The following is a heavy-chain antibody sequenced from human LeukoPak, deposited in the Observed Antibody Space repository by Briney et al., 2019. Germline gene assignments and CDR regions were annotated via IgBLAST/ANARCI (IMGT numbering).Heavy chain of an antibody. Sequence: GGSLRLSCTASGFTFTSHSMSWVRQAPGKGLEWVSAISSSGHVTFYADSVKGRFTVSRDQSQHTLFLQMSSLRADDTAVYYCAKHRLPVAGSPSKNPTAYFEDWGQGILVTVSS. CDR1: GFTFTSHS. D-gene: IGHD6-19*01. J-gene: IGHJ4*02. CDR3: AKHRLPVAGSPSKNPTAYFED. CDR2: ISSSGHVT. V-gene: IGHV3-23*01.